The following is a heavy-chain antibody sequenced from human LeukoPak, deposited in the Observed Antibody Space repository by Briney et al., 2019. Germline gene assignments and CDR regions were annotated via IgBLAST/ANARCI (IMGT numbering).Heavy chain of an antibody. CDR3: AGDGWHGLFTY. D-gene: IGHD5-24*01. CDR1: GFTFSLYS. CDR2: ISYDGSNK. J-gene: IGHJ4*02. V-gene: IGHV3-30*03. Sequence: PGGSLRLSCAGSGFTFSLYSMHWVRQAPGKGLEWVAVISYDGSNKYYADSVKGRFTISRDNSKNTVSLQMNSLRAEDTAVYYCAGDGWHGLFTYWGQGTLVTVSS.